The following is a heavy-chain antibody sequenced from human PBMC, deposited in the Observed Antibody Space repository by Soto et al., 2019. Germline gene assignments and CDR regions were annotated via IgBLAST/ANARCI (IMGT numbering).Heavy chain of an antibody. D-gene: IGHD2-2*01. CDR1: GYSFTSYW. CDR2: IDPSDSYT. J-gene: IGHJ4*02. Sequence: PGESLKISCKGSGYSFTSYWIIWVRQMPGKGLEWMGRIDPSDSYTNYSPSFQGHVTISADKSISTAYLQWSSLKASDTAMYYCARLHCSSTSCYVRLDYWGQGTLVTVSS. CDR3: ARLHCSSTSCYVRLDY. V-gene: IGHV5-10-1*01.